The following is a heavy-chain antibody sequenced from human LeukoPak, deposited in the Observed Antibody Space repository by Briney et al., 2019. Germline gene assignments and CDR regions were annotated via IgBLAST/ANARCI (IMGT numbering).Heavy chain of an antibody. Sequence: SETLSLTCAVYGGSFSGYYWSWIRQPPGKGLEWIGEINHSGSTNYHPSLKSRVTISVDTSKNQFSLKLSSVTAADTAVYYCARPVNAAAEDYYYYYGMDVWGQGTTVTVSS. D-gene: IGHD6-13*01. CDR2: INHSGST. CDR1: GGSFSGYY. CDR3: ARPVNAAAEDYYYYYGMDV. J-gene: IGHJ6*02. V-gene: IGHV4-34*01.